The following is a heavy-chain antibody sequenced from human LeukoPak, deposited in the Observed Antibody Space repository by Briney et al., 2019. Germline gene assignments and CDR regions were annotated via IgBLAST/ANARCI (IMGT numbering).Heavy chain of an antibody. CDR2: IDPNRGGT. CDR1: GYTFTDYN. Sequence: ASVKVSCKTSGYTFTDYNMHWVRQAPGQGPEWMGWIDPNRGGTNYAHRFQDRVTITRDTSISTVYMELNNLRSDDTAVYYCARGGDIVVVPTAICHWGQGTLVTVSS. CDR3: ARGGDIVVVPTAICH. D-gene: IGHD2-2*02. V-gene: IGHV1-2*07. J-gene: IGHJ4*02.